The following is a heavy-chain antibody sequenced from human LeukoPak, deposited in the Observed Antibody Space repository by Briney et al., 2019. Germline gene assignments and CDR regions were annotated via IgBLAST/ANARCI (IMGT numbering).Heavy chain of an antibody. CDR3: ARRSRYSSDWYLDY. D-gene: IGHD6-19*01. CDR1: GGSVTSGSYY. CDR2: ISYRGST. V-gene: IGHV4-61*01. Sequence: PSETLSLTCSVSGGSVTSGSYYWSWIRQPPGKELEWIGYISYRGSTNYNPSLKSRVTISVDTSKNQFSLKLSSVTAADTAVYYCARRSRYSSDWYLDYWGQGTLVTVSS. J-gene: IGHJ4*02.